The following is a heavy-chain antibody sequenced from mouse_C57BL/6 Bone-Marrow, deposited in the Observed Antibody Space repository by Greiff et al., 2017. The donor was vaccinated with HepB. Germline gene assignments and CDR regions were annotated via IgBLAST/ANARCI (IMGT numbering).Heavy chain of an antibody. Sequence: QVQLQQPGAELVRPGSSVKLSCKASGYTFTSYWMHWVKQRPIQGLEWIGNIDPSDSETHYNQKFKDKATLTVDKSSSTAYMQLSSLTSEDSAVYYCAREGLRRLPYAMDYWGQGTSVTVSS. D-gene: IGHD2-4*01. J-gene: IGHJ4*01. V-gene: IGHV1-52*01. CDR1: GYTFTSYW. CDR3: AREGLRRLPYAMDY. CDR2: IDPSDSET.